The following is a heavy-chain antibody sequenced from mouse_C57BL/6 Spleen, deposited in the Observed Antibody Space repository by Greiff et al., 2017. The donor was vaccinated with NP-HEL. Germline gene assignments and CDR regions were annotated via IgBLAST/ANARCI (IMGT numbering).Heavy chain of an antibody. Sequence: EVQLVESGPGMVKPSQSLSLTCTVTGYSITSGYDWHWIRHFPGNKLEWMGYISYSGSTNYNPSLKSRISITHDTSKNHFFLKLNSVTTEDTATYYCARGLLRDAMDYWGQGTSVTVSS. J-gene: IGHJ4*01. D-gene: IGHD1-1*01. CDR1: GYSITSGYD. CDR2: ISYSGST. V-gene: IGHV3-1*01. CDR3: ARGLLRDAMDY.